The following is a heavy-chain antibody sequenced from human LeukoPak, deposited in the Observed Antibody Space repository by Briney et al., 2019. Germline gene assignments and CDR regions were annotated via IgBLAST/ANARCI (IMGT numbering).Heavy chain of an antibody. CDR2: ISSSSSTL. D-gene: IGHD2-21*01. V-gene: IGHV3-48*01. CDR1: GFTFSSYS. J-gene: IGHJ6*03. Sequence: GGSLRLSCAASGFTFSSYSMNWVRQAPGKGLEWVSYISSSSSTLYYADSVKGRFTISRDNGKNSLYLQMNSLRAEDTVVYYCARVVIYYYMDVWGKGTTVTVSS. CDR3: ARVVIYYYMDV.